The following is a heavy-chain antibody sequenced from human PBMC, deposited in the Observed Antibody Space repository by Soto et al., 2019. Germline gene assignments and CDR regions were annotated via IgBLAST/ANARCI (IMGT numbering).Heavy chain of an antibody. CDR3: ARGGRGNDYYYAMDV. CDR2: INSDGSST. J-gene: IGHJ6*01. V-gene: IGHV3-74*01. Sequence: EVQLVESGGGLIQPGGSLRLSCAASGFTFRNYWMHWVRQAPGMGLVWVSRINSDGSSTHSADSVKGRFTISRDNAKNTLYLQMNSLRAEDTAGYYCARGGRGNDYYYAMDVGGQGTTVTVSS. CDR1: GFTFRNYW.